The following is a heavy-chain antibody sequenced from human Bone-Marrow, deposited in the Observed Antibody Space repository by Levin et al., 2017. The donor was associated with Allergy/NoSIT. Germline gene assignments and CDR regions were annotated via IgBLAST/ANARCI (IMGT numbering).Heavy chain of an antibody. Sequence: SQTLSLTCDVYGGSLSDYFWSWLRQSPGKGLEWIGEITHGGSADYNPSLKSRVTISVDTSKNQFSLHLRSMTAADTAIYYCARGAGSSRPSWFDPWGQGTLVTVSS. D-gene: IGHD2-15*01. CDR1: GGSLSDYF. J-gene: IGHJ5*02. V-gene: IGHV4-34*01. CDR3: ARGAGSSRPSWFDP. CDR2: ITHGGSA.